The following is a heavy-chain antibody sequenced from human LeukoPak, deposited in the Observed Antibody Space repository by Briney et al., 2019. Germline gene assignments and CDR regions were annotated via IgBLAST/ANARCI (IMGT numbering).Heavy chain of an antibody. V-gene: IGHV4-59*01. D-gene: IGHD3-22*01. CDR3: ARAFDSSGYLVPLDY. Sequence: SETLSLTCTVPGGSISSYYWSWIRQPPGKGLEWIGYIYYSGSTKYNPSLKSRVTISVDTSKNQFSLRLSSVTAADTAVYYCARAFDSSGYLVPLDYWGQGTLVTVSS. CDR1: GGSISSYY. J-gene: IGHJ4*02. CDR2: IYYSGST.